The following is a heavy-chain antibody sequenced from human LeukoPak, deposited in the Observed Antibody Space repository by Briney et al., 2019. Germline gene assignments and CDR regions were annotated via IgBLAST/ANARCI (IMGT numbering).Heavy chain of an antibody. CDR3: AKDRYGDYALREWGAFDI. J-gene: IGHJ3*02. CDR1: GFTVSSNY. D-gene: IGHD4-17*01. CDR2: IYSGGST. V-gene: IGHV3-53*05. Sequence: GGSLRLSCAASGFTVSSNYMSWVRQAPGKGLEWVSVIYSGGSTYYADSVKGRFTISRDNAKNSLYLQMNSLRAEDTALYYCAKDRYGDYALREWGAFDIWGQGTMVTVSS.